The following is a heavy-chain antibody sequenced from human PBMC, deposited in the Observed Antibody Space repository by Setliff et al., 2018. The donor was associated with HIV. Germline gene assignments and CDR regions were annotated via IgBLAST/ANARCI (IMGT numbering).Heavy chain of an antibody. V-gene: IGHV1-3*01. CDR1: GYTSTSYA. J-gene: IGHJ4*02. CDR2: INAGNGNT. D-gene: IGHD3-10*01. CDR3: ARGSSGFRSGSYYNTFIDY. Sequence: ASVKVSCKASGYTSTSYAMHWVRQAPGQRLEWMGWINAGNGNTKYSQKFQGRVTITRDTSASTAYMELSSLRSEDTAVYYCARGSSGFRSGSYYNTFIDYWGQGTLGTVPQ.